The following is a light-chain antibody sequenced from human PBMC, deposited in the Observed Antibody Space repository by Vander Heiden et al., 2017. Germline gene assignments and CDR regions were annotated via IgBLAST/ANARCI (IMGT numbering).Light chain of an antibody. CDR3: KILNHSALV. CDR1: SGINVGTYR. Sequence: SPGASASLTCTLRSGINVGTYRIYWYQQKPGSPPQYLLRYKSDSDKQQGSGVPSRFSGSKDASANAGMLLISGLQAEDDACHYCKILNHSALVFGGGTKLTVL. J-gene: IGLJ3*02. V-gene: IGLV5-45*02. CDR2: YKSDSDK.